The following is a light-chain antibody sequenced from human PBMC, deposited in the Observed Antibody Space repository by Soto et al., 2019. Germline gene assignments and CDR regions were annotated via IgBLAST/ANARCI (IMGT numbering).Light chain of an antibody. Sequence: QSALTQPASVSGSPGQSITIPCIGTSRDIGTYDIVSWYQQYPGKVPQLLPYEVNRRPSGVSDRFSGSKSGNTASLTISGLQAEDEAHYYCCSYAGSYTHVVFGGGTKLTVL. V-gene: IGLV2-23*02. CDR1: SRDIGTYDI. CDR3: CSYAGSYTHVV. J-gene: IGLJ2*01. CDR2: EVN.